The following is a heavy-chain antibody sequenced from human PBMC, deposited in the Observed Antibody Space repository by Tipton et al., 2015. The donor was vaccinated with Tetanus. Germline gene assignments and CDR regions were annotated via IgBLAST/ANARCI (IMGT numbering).Heavy chain of an antibody. D-gene: IGHD1-26*01. CDR1: GDSITSFY. CDR2: MYFSGNT. J-gene: IGHJ4*02. CDR3: ARGGLGGYLRD. Sequence: TLSLTCTVSGDSITSFYWSWIRQPAGKGLEWIGRMYFSGNTRFNPSLKSRVTMSADPSKNQLSLRLSSVTAADTAVYFCARGGLGGYLRDWGQGTLVIVSS. V-gene: IGHV4-4*07.